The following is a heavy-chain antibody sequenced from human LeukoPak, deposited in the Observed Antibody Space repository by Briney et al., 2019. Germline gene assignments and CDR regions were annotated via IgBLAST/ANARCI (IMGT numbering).Heavy chain of an antibody. V-gene: IGHV4-34*01. J-gene: IGHJ5*02. CDR3: ASYGPEPNTYNWFDP. Sequence: SETLSLTCAVYGGSFSGYYWSWIRQPPGKGLEWIGEINHSGSTNYNPSLKSRVTISVDTSKNQFSLKLSSVTAADTAVYYCASYGPEPNTYNWFDPWGQGTLVTVSS. CDR1: GGSFSGYY. D-gene: IGHD1-14*01. CDR2: INHSGST.